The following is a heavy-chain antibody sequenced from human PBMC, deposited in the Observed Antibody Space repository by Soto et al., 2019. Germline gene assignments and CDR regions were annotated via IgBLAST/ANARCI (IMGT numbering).Heavy chain of an antibody. CDR2: INHSGST. J-gene: IGHJ4*02. CDR1: GGSFSGYY. CDR3: ARTSRFDS. Sequence: PSETLSLTCAVYGGSFSGYYWSWIRQPPGKGLEWIGEINHSGSTNYNPSLKSRVTISVDTSKNQFSLKLSSVTAADTAVYYCARTSRFDSWGQGTLVT. D-gene: IGHD6-6*01. V-gene: IGHV4-34*01.